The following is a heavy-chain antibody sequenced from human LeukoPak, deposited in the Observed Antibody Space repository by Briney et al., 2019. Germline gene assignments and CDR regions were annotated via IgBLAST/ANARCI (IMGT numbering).Heavy chain of an antibody. CDR1: GFTFSTYW. Sequence: GGSLRLSCAASGFTFSTYWMSWVRQAPGKGLEWVASIKQDGSEKYYVDSVKGRFTISRDNAKKSLYLQLNSLRAEDTAVYYCARARVVTKWIDYWGQGTLVTVSS. J-gene: IGHJ4*02. CDR2: IKQDGSEK. V-gene: IGHV3-7*03. D-gene: IGHD2-21*02. CDR3: ARARVVTKWIDY.